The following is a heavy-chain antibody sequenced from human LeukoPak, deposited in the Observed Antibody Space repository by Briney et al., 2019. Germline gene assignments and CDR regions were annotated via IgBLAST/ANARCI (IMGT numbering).Heavy chain of an antibody. Sequence: GGSLRLSCAASEFTVSSNYMSWVRQAPGKGLEWVSVIYSGGSTYYADSVKGRFTISRDNSKNTLYLQMNSLRAEDTAVYYCARDTGYSGWADAFDIWGQGTMVTVSS. CDR3: ARDTGYSGWADAFDI. CDR2: IYSGGST. V-gene: IGHV3-53*01. D-gene: IGHD5-12*01. CDR1: EFTVSSNY. J-gene: IGHJ3*02.